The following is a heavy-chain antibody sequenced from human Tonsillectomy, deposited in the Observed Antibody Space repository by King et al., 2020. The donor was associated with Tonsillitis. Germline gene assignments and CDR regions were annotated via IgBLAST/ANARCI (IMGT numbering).Heavy chain of an antibody. Sequence: VQLVESGGGVVQPGRSLKLSCAASGFTFSSYGTHWVRQAPGKGLEWVAVIWYDGTNKYYADSVKGRFTVSRDNSKNTLFLQMNSLRAEDTAVDYCARDAPYYLGGMDVWGTGTTVTVSS. V-gene: IGHV3-33*08. J-gene: IGHJ6*04. CDR3: ARDAPYYLGGMDV. CDR1: GFTFSSYG. CDR2: IWYDGTNK. D-gene: IGHD2/OR15-2a*01.